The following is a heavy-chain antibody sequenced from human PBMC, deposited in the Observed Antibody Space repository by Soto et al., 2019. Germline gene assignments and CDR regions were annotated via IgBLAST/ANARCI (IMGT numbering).Heavy chain of an antibody. CDR1: GGSISSYY. CDR3: ARDRRIAAAAHFDY. CDR2: IYYSGST. V-gene: IGHV4-59*01. Sequence: PSETLSLTYTVSGGSISSYYWSWIRQPPGKGLEWIGYIYYSGSTNYNPSLKSRVTISVDTSRNQFSLKLSSVTAADTAVYYCARDRRIAAAAHFDYWGQGTLVTVSS. D-gene: IGHD6-13*01. J-gene: IGHJ4*02.